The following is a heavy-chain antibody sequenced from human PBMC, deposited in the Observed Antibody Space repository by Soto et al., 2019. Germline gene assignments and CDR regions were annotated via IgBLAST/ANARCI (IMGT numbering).Heavy chain of an antibody. CDR3: AGWLSYYYYYYMDV. Sequence: GGSLRLSCAASGFTFSSYGMHWVRQAPGKGLEWVAVISCDGSNKYYADSVKGRFTISRDNSKNTLYLQMNSLRAEDTAVYYCAGWLSYYYYYYMDVWGKGTTVTVSS. V-gene: IGHV3-30*03. CDR1: GFTFSSYG. CDR2: ISCDGSNK. D-gene: IGHD3-22*01. J-gene: IGHJ6*03.